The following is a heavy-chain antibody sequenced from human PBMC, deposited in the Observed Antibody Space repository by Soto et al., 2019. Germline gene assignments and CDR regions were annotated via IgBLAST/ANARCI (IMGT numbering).Heavy chain of an antibody. CDR3: ARENCSGGSCYLSSWFDP. D-gene: IGHD2-15*01. Sequence: ASVKVSCKASGGTFSSYAISWVRQAPGQGLEWMGWISANNGNTNYAQKLQGRVTMTTDTSTSTAYMELRSLRSDDTAVYYCARENCSGGSCYLSSWFDPWGQGTLVTVSS. J-gene: IGHJ5*02. V-gene: IGHV1-18*01. CDR1: GGTFSSYA. CDR2: ISANNGNT.